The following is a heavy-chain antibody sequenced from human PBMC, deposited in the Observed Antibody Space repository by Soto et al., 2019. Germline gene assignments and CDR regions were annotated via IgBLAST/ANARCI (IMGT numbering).Heavy chain of an antibody. V-gene: IGHV4-39*01. J-gene: IGHJ4*02. CDR2: VFHTGFT. D-gene: IGHD1-1*01. Sequence: KTSETLSLTCAVSGGSVSGSYYYWAWLRQSPGKGPEWIGSVFHTGFTSYNPSLESRVSVSVDTSKSQFSLKLSAVTASDTAVYYCATSQKGYNWNYFDHWGQGARVTVSS. CDR1: GGSVSGSYYY. CDR3: ATSQKGYNWNYFDH.